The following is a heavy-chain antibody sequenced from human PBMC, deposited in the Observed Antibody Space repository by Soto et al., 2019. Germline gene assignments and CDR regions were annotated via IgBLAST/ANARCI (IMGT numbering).Heavy chain of an antibody. CDR2: INAGNGNT. D-gene: IGHD5-12*01. V-gene: IGHV1-3*01. CDR1: GYTFTSYA. Sequence: GASVKVSCKASGYTFTSYAMHWVRQAPGQRLEWMGWINAGNGNTKYSQKFQGRVTITRDTSASTAYMELSSLRSEDTAVYYCYRRARWLQLGVDAFDIWGQGTMVTVSS. J-gene: IGHJ3*02. CDR3: YRRARWLQLGVDAFDI.